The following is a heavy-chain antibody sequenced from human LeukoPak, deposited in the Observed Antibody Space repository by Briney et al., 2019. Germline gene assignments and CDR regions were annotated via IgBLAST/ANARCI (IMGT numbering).Heavy chain of an antibody. V-gene: IGHV1-2*02. D-gene: IGHD6-13*01. CDR2: ININMGAT. CDR1: GYTFTAYY. J-gene: IGHJ4*02. CDR3: ARGFTYSSGWYGDF. Sequence: ASVKVSCKASGYTFTAYYLHWVRLAPGQGFKWLGWININMGATNYAQKFQGRVTMTRDTSISTAYMELSRLRPDDTAIYYCARGFTYSSGWYGDFWGQGAPVTVSS.